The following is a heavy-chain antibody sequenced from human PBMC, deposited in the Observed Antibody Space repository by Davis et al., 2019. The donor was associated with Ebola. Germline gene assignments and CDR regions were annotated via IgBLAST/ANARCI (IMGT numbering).Heavy chain of an antibody. Sequence: ADSVKVSCKASGYTFTSYYMHWVRQAPGQGLEWMGIINPSGGSTTYAQKFQGRVTMTRDTSTSTVYMELSSLRSEDTAVYYCARDRGWYRYSYGRHFDYWGQGTLVTVSS. J-gene: IGHJ4*02. CDR1: GYTFTSYY. CDR2: INPSGGST. V-gene: IGHV1-46*01. CDR3: ARDRGWYRYSYGRHFDY. D-gene: IGHD5-18*01.